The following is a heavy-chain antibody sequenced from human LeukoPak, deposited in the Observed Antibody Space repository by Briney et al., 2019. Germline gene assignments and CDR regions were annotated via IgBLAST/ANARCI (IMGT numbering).Heavy chain of an antibody. CDR1: GFTFSSYG. CDR2: ISYDGSNE. J-gene: IGHJ5*02. CDR3: AKGEQWLVLADGWFDP. Sequence: GGSLRLSCAASGFTFSSYGIHWVRQAPGKGLEWVAVISYDGSNEYYADSVKGRFTISRDNSKNTLYLQMNSLRAEDTAVYYCAKGEQWLVLADGWFDPWGQGTLVTVSS. V-gene: IGHV3-30*18. D-gene: IGHD6-19*01.